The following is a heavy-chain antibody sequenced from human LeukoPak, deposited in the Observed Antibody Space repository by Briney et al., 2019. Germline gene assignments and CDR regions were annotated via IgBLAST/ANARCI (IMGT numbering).Heavy chain of an antibody. D-gene: IGHD1-26*01. V-gene: IGHV3-23*01. CDR3: ARELGDMDV. Sequence: GGSLRLSCAASGFTFSSYGMSWVRQAPGKGLEWVSAISGSGGSTNYADSVKGRFTISRDNAKSTLYLQMNSLKAEDTAVYYCARELGDMDVWGKGTTVTISS. CDR1: GFTFSSYG. CDR2: ISGSGGST. J-gene: IGHJ6*03.